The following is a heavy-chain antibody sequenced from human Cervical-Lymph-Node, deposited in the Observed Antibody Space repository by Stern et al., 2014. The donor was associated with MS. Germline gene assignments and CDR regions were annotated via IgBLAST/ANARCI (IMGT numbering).Heavy chain of an antibody. V-gene: IGHV5-51*01. J-gene: IGHJ6*02. CDR2: IYPGDSDT. D-gene: IGHD4-17*01. Sequence: EVQLVESGAEVKKPGEPLKISCKGSGYSFTSYWIGWVRQMPGKGLEWMGIIYPGDSDTRYSPSFQGQVTISADKSISTAYLQWSSLKASDTAMYYCARLDYGDSTKRYYYYYGMDVWGQGTTVTVSS. CDR3: ARLDYGDSTKRYYYYYGMDV. CDR1: GYSFTSYW.